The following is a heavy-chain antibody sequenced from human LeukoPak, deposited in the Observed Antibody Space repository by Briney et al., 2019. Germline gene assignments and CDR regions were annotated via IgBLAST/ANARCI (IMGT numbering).Heavy chain of an antibody. Sequence: GGSLRLSCAASGFTVSSNYMSWVRQAPGKGLEWVANIKQDGSEKYYVDSVKGRFTISRDNANNSLYLQMNSLRAEDTAVYYCARGVRRLWFGEPTGAFDIWGQGTMVTVSS. D-gene: IGHD3-10*01. J-gene: IGHJ3*02. V-gene: IGHV3-7*01. CDR1: GFTVSSNY. CDR3: ARGVRRLWFGEPTGAFDI. CDR2: IKQDGSEK.